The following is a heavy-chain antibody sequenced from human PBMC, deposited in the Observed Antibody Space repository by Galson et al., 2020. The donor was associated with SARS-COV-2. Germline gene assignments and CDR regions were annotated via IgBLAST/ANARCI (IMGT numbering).Heavy chain of an antibody. Sequence: ASVTVSCKVSGYTLTELSMHWVRQAPGKGLEWMGGYDPEDGETIYAQKFQGRVTMTEDTSTDTANMELSSLRSEDTAVYYCVTSPAVAGTDWFGPWGQGTLVTVSA. J-gene: IGHJ5*02. CDR2: YDPEDGET. CDR3: VTSPAVAGTDWFGP. V-gene: IGHV1-24*01. CDR1: GYTLTELS. D-gene: IGHD6-19*01.